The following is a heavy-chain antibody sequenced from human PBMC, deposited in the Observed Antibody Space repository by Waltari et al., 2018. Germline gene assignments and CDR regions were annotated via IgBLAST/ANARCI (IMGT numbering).Heavy chain of an antibody. D-gene: IGHD2-15*01. Sequence: QVQLVESGGGVVQPGRSLRLSCAASGFTFSSYAMPWVRQAPGKGLEWVAVISYDGSNKYYADSVKGRFTISRDNSKNTLYLQMNSLRAEDTAVYYCARVVVVAATPDYWGQGTLVTVSS. J-gene: IGHJ4*02. V-gene: IGHV3-30-3*01. CDR1: GFTFSSYA. CDR3: ARVVVVAATPDY. CDR2: ISYDGSNK.